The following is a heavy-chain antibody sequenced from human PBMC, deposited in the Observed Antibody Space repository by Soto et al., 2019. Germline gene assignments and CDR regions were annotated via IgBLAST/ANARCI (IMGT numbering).Heavy chain of an antibody. CDR3: VRPPPSGRNYGMDV. J-gene: IGHJ6*02. D-gene: IGHD3-10*01. Sequence: GCSLRLSCTADGLVVRNNYMSWVRQAPGMGLEWVSVIYNDGTTYYADSVKGRFTLSRDTSKNTLSPQMDSLRAEDTAVYYCVRPPPSGRNYGMDVWGQGTTVTGSS. CDR1: GLVVRNNY. V-gene: IGHV3-53*01. CDR2: IYNDGTT.